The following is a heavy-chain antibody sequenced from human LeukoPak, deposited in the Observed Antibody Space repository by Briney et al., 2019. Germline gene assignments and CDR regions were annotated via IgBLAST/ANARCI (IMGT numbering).Heavy chain of an antibody. Sequence: ASVKVSCKVSGCTFTGYYMHWVRQAPGQGLEWMGWLNPNSGGTNYAQKFQGRVTMTRDTSISTAYMELSRLRSDDTAVYYCARPRLSSSWYLDYWGQGTLVTVSS. CDR2: LNPNSGGT. D-gene: IGHD6-13*01. CDR1: GCTFTGYY. J-gene: IGHJ4*02. V-gene: IGHV1-2*02. CDR3: ARPRLSSSWYLDY.